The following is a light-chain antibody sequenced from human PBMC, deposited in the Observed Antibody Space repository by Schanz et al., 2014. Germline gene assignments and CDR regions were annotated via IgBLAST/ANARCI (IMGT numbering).Light chain of an antibody. J-gene: IGKJ1*01. CDR2: AAS. V-gene: IGKV1-9*01. CDR1: QGVGSY. Sequence: DIQMTQSPSTLSASVGDRVTITCRARQGVGSYVAWYQQKPGKAPNLLIYAASTLQSGVPSRFSGSGSGTEFTLTISGLQPDDFATYYCQQYSSYWAFGQGTKVEIK. CDR3: QQYSSYWA.